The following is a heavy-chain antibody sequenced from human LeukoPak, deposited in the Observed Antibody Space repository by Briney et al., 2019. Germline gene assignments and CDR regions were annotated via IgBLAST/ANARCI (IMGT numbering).Heavy chain of an antibody. CDR2: ISSSGSTI. D-gene: IGHD3-3*01. J-gene: IGHJ4*02. CDR1: GFTFSDYY. CDR3: ARVQTIFGVVHYYFDY. V-gene: IGHV3-11*01. Sequence: PGGSLRLSCAASGFTFSDYYMSWIRQAPGKGLEWVSYISSSGSTIYYADSVKGRFTISRDNAKNSLYLQMNSLRAEDTAVYYCARVQTIFGVVHYYFDYWGQGTLVTVSS.